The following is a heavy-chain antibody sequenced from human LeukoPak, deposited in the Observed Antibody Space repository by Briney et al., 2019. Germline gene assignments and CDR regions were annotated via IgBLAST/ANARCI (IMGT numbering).Heavy chain of an antibody. V-gene: IGHV3-30*02. CDR1: GFTFSTYG. D-gene: IGHD3-10*01. Sequence: GGSLRLSCAASGFTFSTYGMHWVRQAPGKGLEWVAFIRYDGSNKYYADSVKGRFTISRDNSKNTLYLQLNSPRAEDTAVYYCARENDYGSGSYYAGGTWGQGTLVTVSS. J-gene: IGHJ5*02. CDR2: IRYDGSNK. CDR3: ARENDYGSGSYYAGGT.